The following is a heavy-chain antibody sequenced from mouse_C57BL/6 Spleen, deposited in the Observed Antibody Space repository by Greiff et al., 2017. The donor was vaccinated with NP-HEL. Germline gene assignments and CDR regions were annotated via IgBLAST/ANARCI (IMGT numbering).Heavy chain of an antibody. D-gene: IGHD2-3*01. CDR2: ISDGGSYT. V-gene: IGHV5-4*01. CDR1: GFTFSSSA. J-gene: IGHJ3*01. Sequence: EVMLVESGGGLVKPGGSLKLSCAASGFTFSSSAMSWVRQTPEKRLEWVATISDGGSYTYYPDNVKGRFTISRDNAKNNLYLQMSHLKSEDTAMYYCARDHDGSLAYWGQGTLVTVSA. CDR3: ARDHDGSLAY.